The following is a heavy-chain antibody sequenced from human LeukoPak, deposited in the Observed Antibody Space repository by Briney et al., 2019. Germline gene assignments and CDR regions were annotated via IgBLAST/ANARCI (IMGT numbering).Heavy chain of an antibody. CDR1: GFAFSSYW. J-gene: IGHJ4*02. CDR2: VKQDGSEK. CDR3: ARELAVTGPFDY. V-gene: IGHV3-7*01. D-gene: IGHD6-19*01. Sequence: GGSLRLSCAASGFAFSSYWMSWFRQAPGKGLEWVANVKQDGSEKYYADSVKGRFTISRDNAKNSLYMQMNSLRAEDTAVYYCARELAVTGPFDYWGQGTLVTVSS.